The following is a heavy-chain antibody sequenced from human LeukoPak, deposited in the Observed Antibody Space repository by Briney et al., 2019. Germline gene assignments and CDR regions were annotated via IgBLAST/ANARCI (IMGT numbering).Heavy chain of an antibody. CDR1: GGSFEHYF. D-gene: IGHD3-10*01. V-gene: IGHV4-59*01. CDR2: VYYSGST. CDR3: ASHRRSHGSEY. Sequence: SETLSLTCTVSGGSFEHYFWSWIRQPPGKGLEWIGYVYYSGSTDYSPSLKSRLTISADTSKNQFSLKLSSVTTADTAVYYCASHRRSHGSEYWGQGTLVTVSS. J-gene: IGHJ4*02.